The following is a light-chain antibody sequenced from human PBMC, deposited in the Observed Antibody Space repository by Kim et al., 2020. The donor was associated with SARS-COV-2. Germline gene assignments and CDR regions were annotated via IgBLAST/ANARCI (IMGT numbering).Light chain of an antibody. CDR2: GKI. V-gene: IGLV3-19*01. CDR1: SLRSYY. CDR3: NSRDSSGNHWV. Sequence: ALGQTVRITCQGDSLRSYYANWYQQKPGQAPVLVIYGKINRPSGLPDRFSGSSSGNTASLTITGAQAEDEADYYCNSRDSSGNHWVFGGGTQLTVL. J-gene: IGLJ3*02.